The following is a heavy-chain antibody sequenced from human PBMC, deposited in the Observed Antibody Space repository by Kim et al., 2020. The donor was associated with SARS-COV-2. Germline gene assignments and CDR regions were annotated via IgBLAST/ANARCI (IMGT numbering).Heavy chain of an antibody. CDR1: GFTFSSYW. CDR3: ASRRYTGTYYYFDY. CDR2: INSDGGTT. D-gene: IGHD1-26*01. J-gene: IGHJ4*02. Sequence: GSLRLSCAASGFTFSSYWMHWVRQAPGKGLVWVSRINSDGGTTSYADSVKGRFTISRDNAKSTLYLQMNSRRAEDTAVYFCASRRYTGTYYYFDYWGQGTLVTVST. V-gene: IGHV3-74*01.